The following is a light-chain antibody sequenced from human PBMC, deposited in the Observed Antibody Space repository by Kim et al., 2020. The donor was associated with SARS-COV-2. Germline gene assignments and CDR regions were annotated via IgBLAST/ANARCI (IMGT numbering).Light chain of an antibody. CDR3: NSRDSNDNVV. CDR1: SLRTDY. Sequence: VALGQTVRITCQGDSLRTDYATWYQQKPGQAPILVIFGKNIRPSGIPDRFSGSSSGNTASLTITGTQAGDEADYYCNSRDSNDNVVFGGGTKLTVL. CDR2: GKN. V-gene: IGLV3-19*01. J-gene: IGLJ2*01.